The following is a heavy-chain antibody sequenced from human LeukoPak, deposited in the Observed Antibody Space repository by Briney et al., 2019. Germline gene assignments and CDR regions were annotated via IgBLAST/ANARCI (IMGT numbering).Heavy chain of an antibody. D-gene: IGHD2-21*02. V-gene: IGHV3-74*01. Sequence: GGSLRLSCAASGFTFSTYWMHWVRQAPGKGLVWVSRLSPDGSSSIYADSVKGRFTISRDNAKKSLYLQMTSLTAEDTAVYYCARDRGAYCGGDCYLGFDYWGRGTLVTVSS. CDR3: ARDRGAYCGGDCYLGFDY. J-gene: IGHJ4*01. CDR1: GFTFSTYW. CDR2: LSPDGSSS.